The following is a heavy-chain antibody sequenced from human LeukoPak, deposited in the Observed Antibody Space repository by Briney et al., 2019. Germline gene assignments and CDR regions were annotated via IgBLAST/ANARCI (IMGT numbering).Heavy chain of an antibody. D-gene: IGHD3-22*01. J-gene: IGHJ4*02. CDR3: ASHYDSSGYYPFDY. V-gene: IGHV3-23*01. Sequence: PGGSLTLSCAAYGFTFNSYSMYWVRQAPGKGLEWFSGIFGSGGSAHYADSVKGRFTISRDNDKNSLYLKMNSLRAEDGGVYYCASHYDSSGYYPFDYWGQGTLVSVSS. CDR2: IFGSGGSA. CDR1: GFTFNSYS.